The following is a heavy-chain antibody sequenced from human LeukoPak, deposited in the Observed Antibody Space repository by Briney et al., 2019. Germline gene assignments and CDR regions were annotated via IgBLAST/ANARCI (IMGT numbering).Heavy chain of an antibody. J-gene: IGHJ4*02. CDR3: ARNSGSYDFDY. V-gene: IGHV3-11*04. CDR1: GFTVSSNY. D-gene: IGHD1-26*01. CDR2: ISSSGSTI. Sequence: PGGSLRLSCAASGFTVSSNYMSWVRQAPGKGLEWVSYISSSGSTIYYADSVKGRFTISRDNAKNSLYLQMNSLRAEDTAVYYCARNSGSYDFDYWGQGTLVTVSS.